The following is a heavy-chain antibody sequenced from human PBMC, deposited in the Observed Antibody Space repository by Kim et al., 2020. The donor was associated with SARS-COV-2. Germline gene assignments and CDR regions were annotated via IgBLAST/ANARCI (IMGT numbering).Heavy chain of an antibody. D-gene: IGHD3-22*01. CDR3: ARAVITWDWFDP. CDR1: GGSISSGSYY. V-gene: IGHV4-61*02. Sequence: SETLSLTCTVSGGSISSGSYYWSWIRQPAGKGLEWIGRIYTSGSTNYNPSLKSRVTISVDTSKNQFSLKLSSVTAADTAVYYCARAVITWDWFDPWGQGTLVTVSS. CDR2: IYTSGST. J-gene: IGHJ5*02.